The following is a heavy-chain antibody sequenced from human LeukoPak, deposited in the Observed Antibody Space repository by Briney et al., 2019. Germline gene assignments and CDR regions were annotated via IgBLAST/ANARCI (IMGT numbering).Heavy chain of an antibody. CDR1: GFTFSDYY. CDR3: ARVLGYCSSTSCYSWFDP. Sequence: GGXLRLSCAASGFTFSDYYMSWIRQAPGKGLEWVSYISSSSSYTNYADSVKGRLTISRDNAKNSLYLQMNSLRAEDTAVYYCARVLGYCSSTSCYSWFDPWGQGTLVTVSS. J-gene: IGHJ5*02. D-gene: IGHD2-2*01. V-gene: IGHV3-11*06. CDR2: ISSSSSYT.